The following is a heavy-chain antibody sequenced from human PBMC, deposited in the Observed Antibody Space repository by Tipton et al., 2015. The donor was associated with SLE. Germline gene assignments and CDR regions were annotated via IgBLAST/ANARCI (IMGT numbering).Heavy chain of an antibody. D-gene: IGHD5/OR15-5a*01. V-gene: IGHV4-61*09. CDR3: ARDLPLAY. CDR2: IYGSGNT. CDR1: GGSIGSGGYQ. J-gene: IGHJ4*02. Sequence: TLSLTCTVSGGSIGSGGYQWTWIRQPAGKGLEWIGHIYGSGNTNYNPSLKSRVVISVDTSTNQFSLRLTSVTAADTAVYYCARDLPLAYWGQGTLITVSS.